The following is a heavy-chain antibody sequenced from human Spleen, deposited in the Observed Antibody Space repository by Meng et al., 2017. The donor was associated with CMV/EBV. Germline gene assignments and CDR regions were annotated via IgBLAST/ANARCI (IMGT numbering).Heavy chain of an antibody. Sequence: ASVKVSCKVSGHSLTELSMHWVRQAPGQGLEWMGWINANSGATNYAQKFQGRVTMTRDTSISTAYMELSRLTSDDTAVYYCARVATPRYCSSTSCYDWPYGMDVWGQGTTVTVSS. V-gene: IGHV1-2*02. CDR2: INANSGAT. CDR1: GHSLTELS. D-gene: IGHD2-2*01. CDR3: ARVATPRYCSSTSCYDWPYGMDV. J-gene: IGHJ6*02.